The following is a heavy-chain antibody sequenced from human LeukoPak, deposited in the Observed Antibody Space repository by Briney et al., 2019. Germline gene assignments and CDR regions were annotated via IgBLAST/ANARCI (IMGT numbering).Heavy chain of an antibody. CDR3: ARDGIRVLSYYYDSSRSFDY. CDR1: GFTFDDYG. V-gene: IGHV3-20*04. Sequence: PGGSLRLSCAASGFTFDDYGMSWVRQAPGRWLEWVPGINWMGGSTGYADSVKGRFTISRDNAKNSLYLQMNSLRAEDTALYYCARDGIRVLSYYYDSSRSFDYWGQGTLVTVSS. D-gene: IGHD3-22*01. J-gene: IGHJ4*02. CDR2: INWMGGST.